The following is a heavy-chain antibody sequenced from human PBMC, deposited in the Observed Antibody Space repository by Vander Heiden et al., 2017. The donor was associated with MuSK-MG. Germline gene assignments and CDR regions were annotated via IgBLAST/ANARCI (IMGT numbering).Heavy chain of an antibody. CDR2: IYWNDDK. Sequence: QITLKESGPTLVKPTQTRTLTCTFSGFSLSTSGVGVGWIRQPPGKALEWLALIYWNDDKRYSPSLKSRLTITKDNSKNQVVLTMTNMDPVETATYYCAHRMDYYVSGSYWKGYYFDYWGQGTMVTVSS. D-gene: IGHD3-10*01. J-gene: IGHJ4*02. CDR3: AHRMDYYVSGSYWKGYYFDY. V-gene: IGHV2-5*01. CDR1: GFSLSTSGVG.